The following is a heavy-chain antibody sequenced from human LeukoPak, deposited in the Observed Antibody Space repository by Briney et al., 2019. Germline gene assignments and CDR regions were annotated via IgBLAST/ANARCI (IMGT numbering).Heavy chain of an antibody. CDR2: INPSGGST. V-gene: IGHV1-46*01. Sequence: ASVKVSCKASGYTFTSYYMHWVRQAPGQGLEWMGIINPSGGSTSYAQKFQGRVTMTRDTSTSTVYMELSSLRPEDTAVYYCARDPELYSYGHNFDYWGQGTLVTVSS. CDR1: GYTFTSYY. D-gene: IGHD5-18*01. J-gene: IGHJ4*02. CDR3: ARDPELYSYGHNFDY.